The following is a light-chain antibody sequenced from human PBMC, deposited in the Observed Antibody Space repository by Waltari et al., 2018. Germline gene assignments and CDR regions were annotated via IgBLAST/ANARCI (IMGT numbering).Light chain of an antibody. CDR2: EVN. V-gene: IGLV2-8*01. CDR1: SSDVGGYHY. J-gene: IGLJ1*01. Sequence: QSALTQPPSASGSPGQSVTISCTGTSSDVGGYHYVSWYQHHPGKAPNLMIYEVNERPSGVPDRFSGSKSGNTASLTVSGLQAEDEADYYCSSYAGSNYYVFGTGTKVTVL. CDR3: SSYAGSNYYV.